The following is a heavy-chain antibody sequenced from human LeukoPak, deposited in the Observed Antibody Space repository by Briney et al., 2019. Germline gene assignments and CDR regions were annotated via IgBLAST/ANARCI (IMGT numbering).Heavy chain of an antibody. CDR2: ISSNGGST. Sequence: PGGSLRFSCSASGFTFSSYAMHWVRQAPGKGLEYVSAISSNGGSTYYADSVKGRFTISRDNSKNTLYLQMSSLRAEDTAVYYCVKFYYYGSGSRIDYWGQGTLVTVSS. J-gene: IGHJ4*02. D-gene: IGHD3-10*01. CDR3: VKFYYYGSGSRIDY. CDR1: GFTFSSYA. V-gene: IGHV3-64D*06.